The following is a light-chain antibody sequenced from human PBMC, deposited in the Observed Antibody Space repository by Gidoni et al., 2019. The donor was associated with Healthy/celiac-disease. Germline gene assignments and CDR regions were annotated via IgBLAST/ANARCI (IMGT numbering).Light chain of an antibody. CDR2: GAS. CDR3: QQYNNWPHT. Sequence: EIVMTQSPATLSVSPGERATLSCRASQSVSSNLAWYQQKPGQAPRLLIYGASTRATGITARFSGSGSGTEFTLTISSLQSEDFAVYYCQQYNNWPHTFGQXTKLEIK. J-gene: IGKJ2*01. V-gene: IGKV3-15*01. CDR1: QSVSSN.